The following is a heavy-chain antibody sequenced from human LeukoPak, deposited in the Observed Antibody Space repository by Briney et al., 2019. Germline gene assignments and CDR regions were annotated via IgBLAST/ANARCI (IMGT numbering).Heavy chain of an antibody. CDR3: ARDLEGAEGYFDY. V-gene: IGHV1-18*01. CDR2: ISAYNGNT. CDR1: GYTFTSYG. D-gene: IGHD1-26*01. Sequence: ASVKVSCKASGYTFTSYGISWVRQAPGQGLEWMGWISAYNGNTNYAQKFQGRVTITADESTSTAYMELSSLRSEDTAVYYCARDLEGAEGYFDYWGQGTLVTVSS. J-gene: IGHJ4*02.